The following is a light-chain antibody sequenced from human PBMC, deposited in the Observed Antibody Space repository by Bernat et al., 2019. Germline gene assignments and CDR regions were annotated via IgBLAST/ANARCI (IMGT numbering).Light chain of an antibody. J-gene: IGKJ1*01. V-gene: IGKV1-5*03. CDR2: KAS. Sequence: DIQMTQSPSTLPASVGDRVTITCRVSQSISSQLAWYQQKPGKAPKPLIYKASSLESGVPSRFSGSGSGTEFTLTISSLQPDDFATYYCQQYRSYWTFGQGTKVEIK. CDR1: QSISSQ. CDR3: QQYRSYWT.